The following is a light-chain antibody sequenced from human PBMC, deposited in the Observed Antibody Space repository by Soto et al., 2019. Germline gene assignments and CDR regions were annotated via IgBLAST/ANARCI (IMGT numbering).Light chain of an antibody. CDR1: SSDVGGYNY. J-gene: IGLJ2*01. CDR3: SSYTSSSTRV. Sequence: QSALTQPASVSGSPGQSITISCTGTSSDVGGYNYVSWYQQHPGKAPKLMIYDVSNRPSGVSNRFSGSKSGNTASLTSSGLQAEDEADYYCSSYTSSSTRVFGGGTKLTGL. V-gene: IGLV2-14*01. CDR2: DVS.